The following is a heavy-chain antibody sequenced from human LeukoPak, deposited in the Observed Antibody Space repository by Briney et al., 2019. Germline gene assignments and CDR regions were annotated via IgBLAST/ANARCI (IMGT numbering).Heavy chain of an antibody. J-gene: IGHJ3*02. CDR3: AGSYCSGGSCYSSPYAFDI. D-gene: IGHD2-15*01. CDR1: GFTVSSNY. Sequence: PGGSLRLSCAASGFTVSSNYMSWVRQAPGKGLEWVSVIYSGGGTYYADSVKGRFTISRDNSKNTLYLQMNSLRAEDTAVYYCAGSYCSGGSCYSSPYAFDIWGQGTMVTVSS. V-gene: IGHV3-53*01. CDR2: IYSGGGT.